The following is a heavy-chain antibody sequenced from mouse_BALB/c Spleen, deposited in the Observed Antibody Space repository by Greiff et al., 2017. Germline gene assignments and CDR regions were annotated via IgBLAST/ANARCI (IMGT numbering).Heavy chain of an antibody. CDR3: ARGRTMITSWYVDV. J-gene: IGHJ1*01. D-gene: IGHD2-4*01. CDR1: GFTFSSFG. CDR2: ISSGSSTI. V-gene: IGHV5-17*02. Sequence: EVQLVESGGGLVQPGGSRKLSCAASGFTFSSFGMHWVRQAPEKGLEWVAYISSGSSTIYYADTVKGRFTISRDNPKNTLFLQLTSLRSEDTAMYYCARGRTMITSWYVDVWGAGTTVTVSS.